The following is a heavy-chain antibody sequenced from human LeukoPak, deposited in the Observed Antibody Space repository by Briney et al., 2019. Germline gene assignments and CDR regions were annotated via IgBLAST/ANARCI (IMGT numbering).Heavy chain of an antibody. CDR1: GDSVSSNSAA. CDR3: ARVMGVVPAAKEAFDI. V-gene: IGHV6-1*01. D-gene: IGHD2-2*01. Sequence: SQTLSLTCAISGDSVSSNSAAWNWIRQSPSRGLEWLGRTYYRSKWYNDYAVSVESRITINPDTSKNQFSLQLNSVTPEDTAVYYCARVMGVVPAAKEAFDIWGQGTMVTVSS. J-gene: IGHJ3*02. CDR2: TYYRSKWYN.